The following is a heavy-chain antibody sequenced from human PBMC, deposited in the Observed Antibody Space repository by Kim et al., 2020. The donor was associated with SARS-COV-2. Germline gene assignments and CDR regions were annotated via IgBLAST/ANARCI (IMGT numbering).Heavy chain of an antibody. V-gene: IGHV1-69*13. D-gene: IGHD1-26*01. J-gene: IGHJ5*02. Sequence: SVKVSCKASGGTFNSYAITWVRQAPGQGLEWMGGIIPIFGTANYAQRFQGRVTITADESTSTAYMELSSLRSEDTAVYYCARGVGAPKLNWFDPWGQGTLVTVSS. CDR3: ARGVGAPKLNWFDP. CDR1: GGTFNSYA. CDR2: IIPIFGTA.